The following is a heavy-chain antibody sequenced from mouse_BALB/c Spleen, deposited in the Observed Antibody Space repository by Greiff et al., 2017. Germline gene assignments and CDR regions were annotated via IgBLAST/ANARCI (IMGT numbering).Heavy chain of an antibody. CDR3: ARDGYGNYGAY. CDR2: IWAGGST. D-gene: IGHD2-10*02. CDR1: GFSLTSYG. J-gene: IGHJ3*01. Sequence: VQGVESGPGLVAPSQSLSITCTVSGFSLTSYGVHWVRQPPGKGLEWLGVIWAGGSTNYNSALMSRLSISKDNSKSQVFLKMNSLQTDDTAMYYCARDGYGNYGAYWGQGTLVTVSA. V-gene: IGHV2-9*02.